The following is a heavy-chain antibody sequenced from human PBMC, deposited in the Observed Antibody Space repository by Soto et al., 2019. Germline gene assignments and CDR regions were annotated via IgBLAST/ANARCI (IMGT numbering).Heavy chain of an antibody. V-gene: IGHV4-31*03. J-gene: IGHJ6*02. D-gene: IGHD3-3*01. Sequence: QVQLQESGPGLVKPSQTLSLTCTVSGGSISSGGYYWSWIRQHPGKGLEWIGYIYYSGSTYYNPSLKSRVTISVDTSKNQFSLKLSSVTAADTAVYYCALTNYDFWSGDSYGMDVWGQGTTVTVSS. CDR1: GGSISSGGYY. CDR2: IYYSGST. CDR3: ALTNYDFWSGDSYGMDV.